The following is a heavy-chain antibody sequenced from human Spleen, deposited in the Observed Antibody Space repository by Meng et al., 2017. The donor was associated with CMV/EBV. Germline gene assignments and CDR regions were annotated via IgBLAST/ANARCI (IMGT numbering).Heavy chain of an antibody. J-gene: IGHJ4*02. CDR2: ISYDGSNK. V-gene: IGHV3-30-3*01. CDR1: GFTFSSYA. Sequence: GESLKISCAASGFTFSSYAMSWVRQAPGKGLEWVAVISYDGSNKYYADSVKGRFTISRDNSKNTLYLQMNSLRAEDTAVYYCARGSLGIIAAAGLDYWGQGTLVTVSS. CDR3: ARGSLGIIAAAGLDY. D-gene: IGHD6-13*01.